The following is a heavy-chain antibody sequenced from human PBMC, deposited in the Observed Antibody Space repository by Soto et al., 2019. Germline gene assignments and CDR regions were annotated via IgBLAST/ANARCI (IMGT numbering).Heavy chain of an antibody. V-gene: IGHV1-18*01. CDR2: ITPCNGDT. CDR1: GYNFATTS. D-gene: IGHD2-15*01. CDR3: ATLGPCSGGTCYSRPLDN. J-gene: IGHJ4*02. Sequence: QAHLQQSGAEVKKPGASVKVSCEASGYNFATTSIAWVRQAPGQGLEWMGWITPCNGDTNYEQKLQGRVTMTTDTSTNTAHMEVRSLRSDDTAVYYCATLGPCSGGTCYSRPLDNWGQGTLVTVSS.